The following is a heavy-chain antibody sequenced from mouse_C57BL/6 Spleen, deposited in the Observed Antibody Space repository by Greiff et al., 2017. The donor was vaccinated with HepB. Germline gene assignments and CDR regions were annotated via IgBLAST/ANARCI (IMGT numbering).Heavy chain of an antibody. CDR3: ARGYGSSYRFAY. V-gene: IGHV1-69*01. CDR2: IDPSDSYT. J-gene: IGHJ3*01. D-gene: IGHD1-1*01. Sequence: VQLQQPGAELVMPGASVKLSCKASGYTFTSYWMHWVRQRPGQGLEWIGEIDPSDSYTNYNQKFKGKSTLTVDKSSSTAYMQLSSLTSEDSAVYYCARGYGSSYRFAYWGQGTLVTVSA. CDR1: GYTFTSYW.